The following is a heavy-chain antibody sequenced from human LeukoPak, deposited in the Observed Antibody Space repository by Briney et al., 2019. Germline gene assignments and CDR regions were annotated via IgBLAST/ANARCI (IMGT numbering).Heavy chain of an antibody. D-gene: IGHD5/OR15-5a*01. Sequence: KPSETLSLTCTVTGGSISSSSYYWGWIRQPPGKGLEWIGSLSYTGSTHYSPSLKSRVTISVDTSKNQFSLKLSSVTATDTALYYCARRVYGTSQYYWGQGTLVTVSS. J-gene: IGHJ4*02. CDR1: GGSISSSSYY. CDR3: ARRVYGTSQYY. V-gene: IGHV4-39*01. CDR2: LSYTGST.